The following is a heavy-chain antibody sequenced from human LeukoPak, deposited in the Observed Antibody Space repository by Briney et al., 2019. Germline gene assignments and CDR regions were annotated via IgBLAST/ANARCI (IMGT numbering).Heavy chain of an antibody. J-gene: IGHJ5*02. CDR3: ARERLSINRFDP. D-gene: IGHD6-25*01. CDR1: GYTFTGYY. CDR2: INPNSGGT. V-gene: IGHV1-2*02. Sequence: ASVKVSCKASGYTFTGYYMHWVRQAPGQGLEWMGWINPNSGGTNYAQKFQGRVTMTRDTSISTAYMELSRLRSDDTAVYYCARERLSINRFDPWGQGTLVTVSS.